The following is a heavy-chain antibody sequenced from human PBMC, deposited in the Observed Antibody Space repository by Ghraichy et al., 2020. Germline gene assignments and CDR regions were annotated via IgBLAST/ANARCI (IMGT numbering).Heavy chain of an antibody. D-gene: IGHD3-22*01. CDR1: GGSISRSSYY. CDR2: IYYSGST. V-gene: IGHV4-39*01. J-gene: IGHJ4*02. Sequence: SETLSLTCTVSGGSISRSSYYWGWIRQPPGKGLEWVGSIYYSGSTFRNPSLKSRVTISVDTSKNQFSLRRTSVTAADTAVYYCARHVADSSWYSYYFDYWGQGTLVTVYS. CDR3: ARHVADSSWYSYYFDY.